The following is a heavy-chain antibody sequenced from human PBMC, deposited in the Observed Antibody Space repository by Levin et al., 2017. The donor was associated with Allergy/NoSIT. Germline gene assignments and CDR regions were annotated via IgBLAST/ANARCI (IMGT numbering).Heavy chain of an antibody. CDR2: IYYSGST. D-gene: IGHD6-13*01. CDR1: GGSISSYY. J-gene: IGHJ6*02. CDR3: ARDLGYSSSWYRTDYYYDYGMDV. V-gene: IGHV4-59*01. Sequence: SETLSLTCTVSGGSISSYYWSWIRQPPGKGLEWIGYIYYSGSTNYNPSLKSRVTISVDTSKNQFSLKLSSVTAADTAVYYCARDLGYSSSWYRTDYYYDYGMDVWGQGTTVTVSS.